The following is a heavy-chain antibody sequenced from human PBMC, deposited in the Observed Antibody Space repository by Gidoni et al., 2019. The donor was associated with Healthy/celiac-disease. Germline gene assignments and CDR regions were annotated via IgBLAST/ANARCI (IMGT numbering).Heavy chain of an antibody. Sequence: QLQLQESGPGLVKPPETLSLTCTVSGGPISSSSYYWGWIRQPPGKGLEWIGSIYYSGSTYYNPSLKSRVTISVDTSKNQFSLKLSSVTAADTAVYYCARHGGDYDILTGYGHNIDYWGQGTLVTVSS. J-gene: IGHJ4*02. CDR3: ARHGGDYDILTGYGHNIDY. CDR1: GGPISSSSYY. D-gene: IGHD3-9*01. V-gene: IGHV4-39*01. CDR2: IYYSGST.